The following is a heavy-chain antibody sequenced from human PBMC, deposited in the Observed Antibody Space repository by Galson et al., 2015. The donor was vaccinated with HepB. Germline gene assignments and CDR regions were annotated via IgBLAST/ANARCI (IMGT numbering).Heavy chain of an antibody. CDR3: ARDKSIGVTGYWYFDL. Sequence: SLRLSCAASGFTFSDYYMSWIRQAPGKGLEWVSYISSSSGYSNYADSVKGRFTISRDNAKNSLYLQMNSLRAEDTAVYYCARDKSIGVTGYWYFDLWGRGTLVTVSS. CDR2: ISSSSGYS. CDR1: GFTFSDYY. D-gene: IGHD6-19*01. J-gene: IGHJ2*01. V-gene: IGHV3-11*06.